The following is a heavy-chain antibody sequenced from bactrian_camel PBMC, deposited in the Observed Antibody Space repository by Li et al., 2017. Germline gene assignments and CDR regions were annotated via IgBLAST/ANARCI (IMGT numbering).Heavy chain of an antibody. J-gene: IGHJ4*01. CDR3: AYFRRAISGCTHDLRYLGNY. CDR2: INNSGGST. V-gene: IGHV3S40*01. CDR1: GLTFRNFK. D-gene: IGHD1*01. Sequence: VQLVESGGGSVQAGGSLRLSCVASGLTFRNFKMAWVRQAPGKVLEWVSGINNSGGSTGYADSVKGRFTISYDLTNNTVYLQMNSLKTEDTAMYYCAYFRRAISGCTHDLRYLGNYRGQGTQVTVS.